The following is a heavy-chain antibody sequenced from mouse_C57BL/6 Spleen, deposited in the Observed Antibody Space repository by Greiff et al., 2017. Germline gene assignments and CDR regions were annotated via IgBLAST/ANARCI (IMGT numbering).Heavy chain of an antibody. CDR3: ARAELEAMDY. V-gene: IGHV1-69*01. D-gene: IGHD4-1*01. CDR2: IDPSDSYT. Sequence: QVQLKQSGAELVMPGASVKLSCKASGYTFTSYWMHWVKQRPGQGLEWIGEIDPSDSYTNYNQKFKGKSTLTVDKSSSTAYMQLSSLTSEDSAVYYCARAELEAMDYWGQGTSVTVSS. CDR1: GYTFTSYW. J-gene: IGHJ4*01.